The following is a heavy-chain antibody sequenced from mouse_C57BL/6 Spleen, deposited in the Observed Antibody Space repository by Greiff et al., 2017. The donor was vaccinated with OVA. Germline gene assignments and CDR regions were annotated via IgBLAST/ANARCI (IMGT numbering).Heavy chain of an antibody. Sequence: EVKLMESGPELVKPGASVKISCKASGYSFTGYYMNWVKQSPEKSLEWIGEINPSTGGTTYNQKFKAKATLTVDKSSSTAYMQLKSLTSEDSAVYYCARLMGTGYFDVWGTGTTVTVSS. CDR3: ARLMGTGYFDV. CDR1: GYSFTGYY. D-gene: IGHD3-3*01. J-gene: IGHJ1*03. V-gene: IGHV1-42*01. CDR2: INPSTGGT.